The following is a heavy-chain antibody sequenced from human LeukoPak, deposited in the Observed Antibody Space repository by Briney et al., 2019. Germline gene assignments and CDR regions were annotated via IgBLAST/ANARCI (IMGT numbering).Heavy chain of an antibody. Sequence: ASVKVSCKAYGYTFTGYYIHWVRQAPGQGLEWMGWINPNSGGTKYAQKFQGRVTMTRDKSISTAYLDLCRLGSDDTAVYYCARGPLAAAGTIDYWGQGTLVTVSS. V-gene: IGHV1-2*02. CDR3: ARGPLAAAGTIDY. CDR1: GYTFTGYY. J-gene: IGHJ4*02. CDR2: INPNSGGT. D-gene: IGHD6-13*01.